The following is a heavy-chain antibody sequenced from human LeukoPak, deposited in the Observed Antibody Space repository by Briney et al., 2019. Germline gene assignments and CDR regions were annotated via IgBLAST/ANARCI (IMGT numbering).Heavy chain of an antibody. D-gene: IGHD6-19*01. CDR1: GFTFSSYA. CDR2: ISYDGSNK. J-gene: IGHJ4*02. CDR3: ARGGSGWYGFDY. Sequence: PGGSLRLSCAASGFTFSSYAMHWVRQAPGKGLEWVAVISYDGSNKYYADSVKGRFTISRDNSKSTLYLQMNSLRAEDTAVYYCARGGSGWYGFDYWGQGTLVTVSS. V-gene: IGHV3-30-3*01.